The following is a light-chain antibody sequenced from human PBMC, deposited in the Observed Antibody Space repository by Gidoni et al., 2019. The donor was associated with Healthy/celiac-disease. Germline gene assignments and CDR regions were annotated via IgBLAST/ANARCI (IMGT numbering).Light chain of an antibody. V-gene: IGKV3-15*01. CDR1: QSVSSN. J-gene: IGKJ4*01. CDR2: GAS. CDR3: QQYNNWPI. Sequence: IVMTPSPATVSVTPGERATLSCRASQSVSSNLAWYQQKPGQAPRLLIYGASTRAPGLPARFSGSGSGTEFTLTISSLQSEDFAVYYCQQYNNWPIFXGXTKVEIK.